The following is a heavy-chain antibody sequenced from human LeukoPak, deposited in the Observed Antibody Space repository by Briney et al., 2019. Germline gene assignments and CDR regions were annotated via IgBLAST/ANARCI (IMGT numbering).Heavy chain of an antibody. CDR1: GGSFSDSY. D-gene: IGHD6-6*01. J-gene: IGHJ3*02. V-gene: IGHV4-34*01. CDR2: ISHSGST. Sequence: SETLSLTCAVYGGSFSDSYWYWIRQPPGNGLEWIGEISHSGSTNYNPSLKSRVSISEDTSKNQFSLKLSSVTAADTAVYYCARGRGVAARPNDAFDIWSQGTMVTVSS. CDR3: ARGRGVAARPNDAFDI.